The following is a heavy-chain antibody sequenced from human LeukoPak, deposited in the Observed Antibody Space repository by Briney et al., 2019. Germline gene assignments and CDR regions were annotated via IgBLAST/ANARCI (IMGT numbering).Heavy chain of an antibody. Sequence: SETLSLTCTVSGVSISSGSYYWSCIRQPAGKGLEWIGRIYTSGSTNYNPSLKSRVTISVDTSKNQFSLKLSSVTAADTAVYYCALTADYYDSSGYHPLEYWGQGTLVTVSS. CDR3: ALTADYYDSSGYHPLEY. J-gene: IGHJ4*02. CDR2: IYTSGST. V-gene: IGHV4-61*02. D-gene: IGHD3-22*01. CDR1: GVSISSGSYY.